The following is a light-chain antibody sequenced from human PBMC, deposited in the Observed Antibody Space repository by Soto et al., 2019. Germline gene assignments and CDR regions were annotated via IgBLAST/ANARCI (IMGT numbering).Light chain of an antibody. CDR1: QSVTNDY. Sequence: EIVLTQSPGSLSLSPGVRATLSCRASQSVTNDYLAWFQQKFGQAPRLLIYAASRRATGIPDRFSGSGSGTDFTLTISRLXXEDXAVYFCQQHGSSPRTFGQGTKLAIK. CDR3: QQHGSSPRT. CDR2: AAS. J-gene: IGKJ2*01. V-gene: IGKV3-20*01.